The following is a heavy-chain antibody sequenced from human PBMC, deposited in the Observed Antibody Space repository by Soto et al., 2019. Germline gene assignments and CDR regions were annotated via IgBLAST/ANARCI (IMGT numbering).Heavy chain of an antibody. J-gene: IGHJ6*02. CDR1: GFTFSSYG. CDR2: ISYDGSNK. Sequence: HPGGSLRLSCAASGFTFSSYGMHWVRQAPGKGLEWVAVISYDGSNKYYADSVKGRFTISRDNSKNTLYLQMNSLRAEDTAVYYCAKGLWSGYPPIVRADYGMDVWGQGTTVTVSS. V-gene: IGHV3-30*18. CDR3: AKGLWSGYPPIVRADYGMDV. D-gene: IGHD3-3*01.